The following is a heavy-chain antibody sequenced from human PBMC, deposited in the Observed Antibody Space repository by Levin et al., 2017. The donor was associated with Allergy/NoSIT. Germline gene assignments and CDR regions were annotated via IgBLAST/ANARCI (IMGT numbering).Heavy chain of an antibody. J-gene: IGHJ3*02. V-gene: IGHV3-33*01. CDR1: GFTCSGYD. D-gene: IGHD3-3*01. CDR2: LFFSFLPP. CDR3: ARDGQYYDFWSGSYKASSGI. Sequence: LPFSSSGFTCSGYDMHWVRQAPGTFLSFFSFLFFSFLPPSSADSVQGRFTISRDNSKNTLYLQLNSLRAEDTAVYYCARDGQYYDFWSGSYKASSGIWGRGTMLTVSS.